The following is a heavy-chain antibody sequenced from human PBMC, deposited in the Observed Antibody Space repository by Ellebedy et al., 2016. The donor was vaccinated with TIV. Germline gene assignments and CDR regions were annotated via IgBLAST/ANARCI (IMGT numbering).Heavy chain of an antibody. Sequence: GGSLRLSXVASGFSFSDHYMIWMRQAPGKGLEWVSFISGPGTIIYYADFVEGRFTVSRDNAKSSLYLEMNSLRADDTAVYYCARDRAQGTVDYWGQGTLVTVSS. CDR2: ISGPGTII. CDR3: ARDRAQGTVDY. J-gene: IGHJ4*02. CDR1: GFSFSDHY. V-gene: IGHV3-11*04. D-gene: IGHD1-26*01.